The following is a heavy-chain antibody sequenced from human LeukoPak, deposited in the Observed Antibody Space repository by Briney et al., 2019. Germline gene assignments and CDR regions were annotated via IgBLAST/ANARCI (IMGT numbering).Heavy chain of an antibody. Sequence: GGSLRLSCAASGFTFSDYYMSWIRQAPGKGLEWVSYVSSSDSTIYYADSVKGRFTISRDNAKNSLYLQMNSLRAEDTAVYYCARLHSSGYYHFDYWGQGTLVTVSS. J-gene: IGHJ4*02. CDR3: ARLHSSGYYHFDY. V-gene: IGHV3-11*01. CDR1: GFTFSDYY. D-gene: IGHD6-19*01. CDR2: VSSSDSTI.